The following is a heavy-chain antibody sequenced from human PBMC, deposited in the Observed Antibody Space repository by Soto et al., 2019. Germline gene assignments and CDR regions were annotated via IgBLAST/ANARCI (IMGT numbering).Heavy chain of an antibody. CDR1: GYTFIGYY. J-gene: IGHJ4*02. Sequence: ASVKVSCKTSGYTFIGYYLNWVRQAPGQGLEWMGWVNPHTGGTHYAQKFDGRVTMTRDTSTYTAYMELSGLKFDDTATYFCARVMAYEQQLVPFDYWGQGTLVTV. CDR2: VNPHTGGT. D-gene: IGHD6-13*01. CDR3: ARVMAYEQQLVPFDY. V-gene: IGHV1-2*02.